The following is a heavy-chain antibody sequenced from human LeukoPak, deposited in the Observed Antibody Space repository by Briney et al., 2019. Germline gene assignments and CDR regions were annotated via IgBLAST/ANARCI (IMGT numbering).Heavy chain of an antibody. CDR2: IWYDGSNK. CDR3: ARAMVRGVLPYYYYMDV. V-gene: IGHV3-33*08. D-gene: IGHD3-10*01. CDR1: GFTFSSYS. J-gene: IGHJ6*03. Sequence: PGGSLRLSCAASGFTFSSYSMNWVRQAPGKGLEWVAVIWYDGSNKYYADSVKGRFTISRDNSKNTLYLQMNSLRAEDTAVYYCARAMVRGVLPYYYYMDVWGKGTTVTVSS.